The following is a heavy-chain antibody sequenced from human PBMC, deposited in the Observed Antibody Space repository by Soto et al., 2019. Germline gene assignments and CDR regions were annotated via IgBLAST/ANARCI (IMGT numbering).Heavy chain of an antibody. J-gene: IGHJ5*01. CDR1: GFTFKSHT. Sequence: PGGSLRLSCAASGFTFKSHTMHWVRQAPGKGLEWVAAISYDGSYTYYADSVKGRFTISRDNPKNTLFLQLNSLRVDDTALYYCARIAGATTWFDSWGQGTLVTVS. CDR3: ARIAGATTWFDS. CDR2: ISYDGSYT. V-gene: IGHV3-30*04. D-gene: IGHD1-26*01.